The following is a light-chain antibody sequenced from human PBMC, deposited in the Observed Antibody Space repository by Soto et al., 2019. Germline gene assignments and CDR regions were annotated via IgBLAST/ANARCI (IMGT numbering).Light chain of an antibody. J-gene: IGKJ1*01. Sequence: DIQMTQSPSSLSASVGDRVTITCRASQGISNYLAWYQQKPGKVPKLLIYAASTLQSGVPSRFSGSGSGTDFTLTISSLQPEDVATYYCQTYNSAPPTWTFGQGTKVEIK. CDR3: QTYNSAPPTWT. CDR1: QGISNY. CDR2: AAS. V-gene: IGKV1-27*01.